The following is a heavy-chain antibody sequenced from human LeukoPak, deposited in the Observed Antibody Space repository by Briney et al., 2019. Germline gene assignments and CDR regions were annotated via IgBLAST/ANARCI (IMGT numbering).Heavy chain of an antibody. V-gene: IGHV3-23*01. CDR2: ISGSGGST. Sequence: GGSLRLSCAASGFTFSSYAMSWVRQAPGKGLEWVSAISGSGGSTYYADSVKGRFTISRDNSKNTLYLQMNSLRAEDTAVYYCAKGDGYCSSTSCYYYYGMDVWGQGTTVTVSS. J-gene: IGHJ6*02. CDR1: GFTFSSYA. D-gene: IGHD2-2*01. CDR3: AKGDGYCSSTSCYYYYGMDV.